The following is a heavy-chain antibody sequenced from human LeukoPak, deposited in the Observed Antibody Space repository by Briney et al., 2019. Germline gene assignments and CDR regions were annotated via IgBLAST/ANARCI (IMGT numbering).Heavy chain of an antibody. J-gene: IGHJ3*02. CDR2: IYTSGST. V-gene: IGHV4-61*02. D-gene: IGHD3-16*01. CDR3: ASAYCDYVWGSPIPAFDI. CDR1: GGSISSGSYY. Sequence: SQTLSLTCTVSGGSISSGSYYWSWIRQPAGKGLEWIGRIYTSGSTNYNPSLKSRVTISVDTSKNQFSLKLSSVTAADTAVYYCASAYCDYVWGSPIPAFDIWGQGTMVTVSS.